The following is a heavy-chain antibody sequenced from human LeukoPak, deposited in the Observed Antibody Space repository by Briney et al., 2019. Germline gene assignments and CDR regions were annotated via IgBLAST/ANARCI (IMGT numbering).Heavy chain of an antibody. D-gene: IGHD6-13*01. J-gene: IGHJ2*01. CDR2: INPNSGGT. CDR1: GYTFTSYG. CDR3: ARVDSSSWSYWYFDL. V-gene: IGHV1-2*02. Sequence: ASVKVSCKASGYTFTSYGISWERQAPGQGLEWMGWINPNSGGTNYAQKFQGRVTMTRDTSISTAYMELSRLRSDDTAVYYCARVDSSSWSYWYFDLWGRGTLVTVSS.